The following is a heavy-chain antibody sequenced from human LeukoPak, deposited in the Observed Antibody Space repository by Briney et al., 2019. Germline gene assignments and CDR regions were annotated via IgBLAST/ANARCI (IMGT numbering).Heavy chain of an antibody. V-gene: IGHV4-59*12. J-gene: IGHJ5*02. CDR2: IYYSGST. Sequence: SETLSLTCTVSGGSIGSYYWSWIRQPPGKGLEWIGYIYYSGSTNYNPSLKSRVTISVDTSKNQFSLKLSSVTAADTAVYYCARSIRMGYCSGGSCYKYNWFDPWGQGTLVTVSS. CDR3: ARSIRMGYCSGGSCYKYNWFDP. D-gene: IGHD2-15*01. CDR1: GGSIGSYY.